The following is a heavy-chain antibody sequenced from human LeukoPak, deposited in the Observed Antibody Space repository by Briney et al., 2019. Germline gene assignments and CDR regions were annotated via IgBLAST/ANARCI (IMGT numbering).Heavy chain of an antibody. D-gene: IGHD6-13*01. J-gene: IGHJ4*02. V-gene: IGHV1-18*01. CDR2: ISAYNGNT. CDR3: ARVFAAADTFDY. Sequence: ASVKVSCKASGYTFTSYGISWLRQAPGQGLEWMGWISAYNGNTNYAQKLQGRVTMTTDTSTSTAYMELRSLRSDDTAVYYCARVFAAADTFDYWGQGTLVTVSS. CDR1: GYTFTSYG.